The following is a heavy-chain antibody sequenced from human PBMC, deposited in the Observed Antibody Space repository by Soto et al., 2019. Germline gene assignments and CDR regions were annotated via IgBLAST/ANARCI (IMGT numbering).Heavy chain of an antibody. Sequence: EVQLVESGGGLVQPGGSLRLSCAASGFTFSTYWMHWVRQAPGKGLVWVSRINYDGSSTDYADSVKGRFTISRDNAKNTLYRQMNTLTAEDTAVYYCTRGPRPTSVGTGAYWGQGTLVTVSS. CDR3: TRGPRPTSVGTGAY. CDR1: GFTFSTYW. CDR2: INYDGSST. J-gene: IGHJ4*02. D-gene: IGHD3-10*01. V-gene: IGHV3-74*01.